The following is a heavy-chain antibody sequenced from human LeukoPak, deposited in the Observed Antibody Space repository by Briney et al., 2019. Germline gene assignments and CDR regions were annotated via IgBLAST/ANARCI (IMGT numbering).Heavy chain of an antibody. J-gene: IGHJ4*02. V-gene: IGHV4-59*01. CDR3: ANGYSSGWTGS. Sequence: SETLSLTCAVYGGSFSGYYWSWIRQHPGEGLEWIGYIYYSGSTNYNPSLKSRVTISVDTSKNQFSLKLSSVTAADTAVYYCANGYSSGWTGSWGQGTLVTVSS. CDR2: IYYSGST. D-gene: IGHD6-19*01. CDR1: GGSFSGYY.